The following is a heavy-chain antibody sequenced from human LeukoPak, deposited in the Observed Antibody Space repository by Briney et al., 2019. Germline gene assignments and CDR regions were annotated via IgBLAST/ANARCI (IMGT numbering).Heavy chain of an antibody. CDR2: FHAGNGNT. D-gene: IGHD1-26*01. CDR3: ARQSFAPFQVGPETPIES. J-gene: IGHJ4*02. CDR1: GHPFTSSA. V-gene: IGHV1-3*01. Sequence: ASVKVSCKASGHPFTSSAMHWVRQAPGHRLEWLRWFHAGNGNTKYSQKFQGRVTITRDTSASTAYMELSSLRSEDTAVYYCARQSFAPFQVGPETPIESWGQGTLVTVS.